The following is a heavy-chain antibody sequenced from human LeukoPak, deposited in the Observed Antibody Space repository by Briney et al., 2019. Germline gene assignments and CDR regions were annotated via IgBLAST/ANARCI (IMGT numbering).Heavy chain of an antibody. CDR1: GFTFSSYA. J-gene: IGHJ2*01. Sequence: PGRSLRLSCAASGFTFSSYAIHWVRQAPGRGLEWVAVISYHGSNTYYADSVKGRFTISRDNSKNSLDLQMNSLRAEDTAIYYCARESGGFCSSTICYEYGCFDLWGRGTLVTVSS. CDR2: ISYHGSNT. V-gene: IGHV3-30-3*01. D-gene: IGHD2-2*01. CDR3: ARESGGFCSSTICYEYGCFDL.